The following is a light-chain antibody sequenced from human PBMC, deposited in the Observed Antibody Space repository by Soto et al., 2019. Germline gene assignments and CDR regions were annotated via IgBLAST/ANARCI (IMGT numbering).Light chain of an antibody. V-gene: IGKV1-5*03. CDR2: KTS. CDR3: QQYNSYPYT. Sequence: DIQMTQSPSTLSASVGDRVTITCRASQSISSWLAWYQQKPGKAPKLLIYKTSSLESGVPSRFSGSGSGTEFTLTISSLQPDDFATYYCQQYNSYPYTFGQGTKLEIK. J-gene: IGKJ2*01. CDR1: QSISSW.